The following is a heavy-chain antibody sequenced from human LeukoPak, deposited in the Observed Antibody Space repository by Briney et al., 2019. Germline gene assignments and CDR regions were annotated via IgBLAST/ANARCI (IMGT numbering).Heavy chain of an antibody. D-gene: IGHD3-9*01. Sequence: ASVKVSCKASGYTFTGYYMHWVRQAPGQGLKWMGWINPNSGGTNYAQKFQGRVTMTRDTSISTAYMELSRLRSDDTAVYYCARCPPLVTTMNYYYYGMDVWGQGTTVTVSS. V-gene: IGHV1-2*02. CDR1: GYTFTGYY. J-gene: IGHJ6*02. CDR3: ARCPPLVTTMNYYYYGMDV. CDR2: INPNSGGT.